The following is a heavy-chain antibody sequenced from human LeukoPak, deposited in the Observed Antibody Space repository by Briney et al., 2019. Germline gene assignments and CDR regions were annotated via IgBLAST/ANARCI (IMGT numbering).Heavy chain of an antibody. D-gene: IGHD3-16*01. J-gene: IGHJ4*02. V-gene: IGHV1-18*01. CDR2: ISAYNGNT. CDR3: TGGGYGASTLNY. CDR1: GYIFSTYG. Sequence: GASVKVSCKASGYIFSTYGVSWVRQAPGQGLEWMVWISAYNGNTNYAQNLQGRVTMTTDTSTNTAYMELRSLRSDDTAVYYCTGGGYGASTLNYWGQGTLVTVSS.